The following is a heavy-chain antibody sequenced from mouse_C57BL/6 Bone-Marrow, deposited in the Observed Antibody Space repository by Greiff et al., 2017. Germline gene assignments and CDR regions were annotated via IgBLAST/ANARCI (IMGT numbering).Heavy chain of an antibody. CDR2: INPNYGTT. V-gene: IGHV1-39*01. Sequence: VQLQQSGPELVKPGASVKISCKASGYSFTDYNMNWVKQSNGKSLEWIGVINPNYGTTSYNQKFTDKATLTVDQSSSTAYMQLNSLTSADSAVYYCANGNYSRGFYFDYWGQVTTLTVSS. D-gene: IGHD2-1*01. J-gene: IGHJ2*01. CDR1: GYSFTDYN. CDR3: ANGNYSRGFYFDY.